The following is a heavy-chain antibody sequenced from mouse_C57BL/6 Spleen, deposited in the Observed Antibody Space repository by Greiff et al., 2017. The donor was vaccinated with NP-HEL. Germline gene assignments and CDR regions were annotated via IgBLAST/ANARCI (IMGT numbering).Heavy chain of an antibody. CDR1: GFNIKDYY. D-gene: IGHD2-4*01. J-gene: IGHJ1*03. Sequence: EVKLMESGAELVKPGASVKLSCTASGFNIKDYYMHWVKQRTEQGLEWIGRIDPEDGETKYAPKFQGKATITADTSSNTAYLQLSSLTSEDTAVYYCATGYYDDYWYFDVWGTGTTVTVSS. CDR3: ATGYYDDYWYFDV. V-gene: IGHV14-2*01. CDR2: IDPEDGET.